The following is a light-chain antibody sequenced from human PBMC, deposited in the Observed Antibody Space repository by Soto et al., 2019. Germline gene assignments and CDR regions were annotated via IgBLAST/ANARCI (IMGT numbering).Light chain of an antibody. CDR3: TSFAGNFNVV. Sequence: QSALTQPPSASGSPGQSVTISCTRTSSDIGGYNYVSWYQQPPGKAPKLMIYEVTKRPSGVPDRFSGSKSGNTASLTVSGLQAEDEADYYCTSFAGNFNVVFGGGTQLTVL. CDR2: EVT. J-gene: IGLJ2*01. V-gene: IGLV2-8*01. CDR1: SSDIGGYNY.